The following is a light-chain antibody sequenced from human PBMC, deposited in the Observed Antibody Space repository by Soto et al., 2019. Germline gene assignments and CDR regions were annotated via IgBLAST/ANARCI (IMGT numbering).Light chain of an antibody. CDR2: GAS. CDR3: LQDINYPWT. CDR1: QSISNW. J-gene: IGKJ1*01. V-gene: IGKV1-5*01. Sequence: EIQMTQSPSTLPASVGDRVTTTCRASQSISNWLAWYQQKPGKPPKVLIYGASNLQSGVPPRFSGSGSGTDCTLAISSLQPEDAATYYCLQDINYPWTLGQGTKVDIK.